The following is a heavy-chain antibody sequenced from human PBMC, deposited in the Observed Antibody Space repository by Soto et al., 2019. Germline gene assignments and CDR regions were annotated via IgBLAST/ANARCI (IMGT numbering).Heavy chain of an antibody. V-gene: IGHV6-1*01. CDR1: GDSVSSSSVT. J-gene: IGHJ5*01. CDR2: AYYRSKWYN. Sequence: SQTLSLTCAISGDSVSSSSVTWNWIRQSPSRGLEWLGRAYYRSKWYNDYAESVKSRITINPDTSKNQFSLHLNSVTPEDTAVYYCVRLIGNSWLDFWGQGTMVTVSS. CDR3: VRLIGNSWLDF. D-gene: IGHD1-26*01.